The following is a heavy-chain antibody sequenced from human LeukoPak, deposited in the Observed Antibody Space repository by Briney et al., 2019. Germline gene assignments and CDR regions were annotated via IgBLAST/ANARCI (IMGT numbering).Heavy chain of an antibody. J-gene: IGHJ4*02. CDR3: AREGYPDSNGYSPADC. CDR1: GFTFGDYA. D-gene: IGHD3-22*01. CDR2: IRSKGYGGTT. V-gene: IGHV3-49*04. Sequence: PGGSLRLSCRGSGFTFGDYAMNWVRQAPGKGLEWVGFIRSKGYGGTTQYAASVEGRFTISRDDSKSIGYLQMDSLKSEDTAVYYCAREGYPDSNGYSPADCWGQGTLVTVSS.